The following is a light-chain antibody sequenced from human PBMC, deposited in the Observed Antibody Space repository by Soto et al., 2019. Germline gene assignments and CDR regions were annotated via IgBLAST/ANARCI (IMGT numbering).Light chain of an antibody. CDR1: QSISKS. J-gene: IGKJ1*01. Sequence: DFQVTHSPSSLSASVGDRVTITCLASQSISKSLNWYQQKPGKAPELLIYAASTLQSGVPSRFSGSGSGTDFTLTISSLQPEDSASYYCQQSYSGLVAFGQGTKVDI. V-gene: IGKV1-39*01. CDR2: AAS. CDR3: QQSYSGLVA.